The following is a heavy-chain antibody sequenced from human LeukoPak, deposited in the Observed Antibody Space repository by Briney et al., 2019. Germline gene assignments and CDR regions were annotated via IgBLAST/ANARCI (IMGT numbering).Heavy chain of an antibody. J-gene: IGHJ3*02. Sequence: TLSLTCTVSGGSISSGSYYWSWIRQPAGKGLEWIGRIYTSGSTNYNPSLKSRVTISVDTSKNQFSLKLSSVTAADTAVYYCARRNWGMVSAFDIWGQGTMVTVSS. CDR1: GGSISSGSYY. D-gene: IGHD7-27*01. CDR2: IYTSGST. V-gene: IGHV4-61*02. CDR3: ARRNWGMVSAFDI.